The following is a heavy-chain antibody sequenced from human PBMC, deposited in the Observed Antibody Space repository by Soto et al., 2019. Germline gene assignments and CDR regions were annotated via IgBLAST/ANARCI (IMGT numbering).Heavy chain of an antibody. CDR3: AKDHRSGGTCYSDH. CDR1: GFAFSSIA. D-gene: IGHD2-15*01. V-gene: IGHV3-23*01. Sequence: GGSLRPSCAASGFAFSSIAMSAVRLAPGKGLEWVSTISGDGTITYFADSVKGRFTISRDNSQNTLYLQLNSPTAEDTAVYFCAKDHRSGGTCYSDHWGQGTPVTVSS. CDR2: ISGDGTIT. J-gene: IGHJ4*02.